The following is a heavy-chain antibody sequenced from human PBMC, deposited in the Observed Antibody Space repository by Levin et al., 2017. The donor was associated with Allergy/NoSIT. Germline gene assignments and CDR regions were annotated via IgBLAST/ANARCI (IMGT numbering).Heavy chain of an antibody. CDR3: ARGLGYSSGWYDSRGGGPYDY. V-gene: IGHV4-34*01. Sequence: GSLRLSCAVYGGSFSGYYWSWIRQPPGKGLEWIGEINHSGSTNYNPSLKSRVTISVDTSKNQFSLKLSSVTAADTAVYYCARGLGYSSGWYDSRGGGPYDYWGQGTLVTVSS. J-gene: IGHJ4*02. CDR2: INHSGST. D-gene: IGHD6-19*01. CDR1: GGSFSGYY.